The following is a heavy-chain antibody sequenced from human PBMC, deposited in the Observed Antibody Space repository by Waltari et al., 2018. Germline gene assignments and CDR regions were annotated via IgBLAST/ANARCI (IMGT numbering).Heavy chain of an antibody. CDR3: AKESRGYCSGGSCYSGAFDI. CDR1: GFTFSSYA. CDR2: ISGSGGST. Sequence: EVQLLESGGGLVQPGGSLRLSCAASGFTFSSYAMSWVRQAPGKGLEWVSAISGSGGSTYYAESVKGRFTISRDKSKSTLYLQMNSLRAEDTAVYYCAKESRGYCSGGSCYSGAFDIWGQGTMVTVSS. V-gene: IGHV3-23*01. D-gene: IGHD2-15*01. J-gene: IGHJ3*02.